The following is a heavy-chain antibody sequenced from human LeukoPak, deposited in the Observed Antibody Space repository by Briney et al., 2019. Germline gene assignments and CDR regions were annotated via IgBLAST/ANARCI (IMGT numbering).Heavy chain of an antibody. CDR1: GYTFTSYD. J-gene: IGHJ4*02. Sequence: ASVKVSCKASGYTFTSYDINWVRQATGQGLEWMGWMNPNSGNTGYAQKFQGRVTMTRNTSISTAYMELSSLRSEDTAVYYCARTPPSIDYGDSATFDYWGQGTLVTVSS. D-gene: IGHD4-17*01. CDR3: ARTPPSIDYGDSATFDY. V-gene: IGHV1-8*01. CDR2: MNPNSGNT.